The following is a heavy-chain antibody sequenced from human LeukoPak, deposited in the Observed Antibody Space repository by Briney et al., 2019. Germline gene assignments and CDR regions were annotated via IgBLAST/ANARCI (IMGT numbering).Heavy chain of an antibody. J-gene: IGHJ4*02. V-gene: IGHV3-53*01. CDR2: IYSGGST. Sequence: GGSLRLSCEASGFTVSSNYMSWVRQAPGKGLEWVSVIYSGGSTYYADSVKGRFTISRDNSKNTLYLQMNSLRAEDTAVYYCARLMATSEEYWGQGTLVTVSS. D-gene: IGHD5-24*01. CDR3: ARLMATSEEY. CDR1: GFTVSSNY.